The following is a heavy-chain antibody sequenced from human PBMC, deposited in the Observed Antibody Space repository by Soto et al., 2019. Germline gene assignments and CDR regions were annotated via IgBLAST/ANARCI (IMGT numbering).Heavy chain of an antibody. CDR2: IDPSDSYT. D-gene: IGHD3-22*01. J-gene: IGHJ6*02. Sequence: LGESLKISCKGSGYSFTSYWISWVRQMPGKGLEWMGRIDPSDSYTNYSPSFQGHVTISADKSISTAYLQWSSLKASDTAMYYCAGPKYYYDSSGYFSDYGMDVWGQGTTVTVSS. V-gene: IGHV5-10-1*01. CDR1: GYSFTSYW. CDR3: AGPKYYYDSSGYFSDYGMDV.